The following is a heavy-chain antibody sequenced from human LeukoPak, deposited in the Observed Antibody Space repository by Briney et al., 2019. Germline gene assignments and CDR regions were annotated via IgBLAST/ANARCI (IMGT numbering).Heavy chain of an antibody. J-gene: IGHJ4*02. CDR2: ISPYNGNT. V-gene: IGHV1-18*01. D-gene: IGHD4-17*01. CDR3: ARAWGTTVTTCDY. Sequence: GASVKVSCKASGYTFTNYGISWVRQAPGQGPEWMGWISPYNGNTNYAQKFQGRVSMTTDTSTTTAYMELRSLRSDDTAVYYCARAWGTTVTTCDYWGQGTLVTVSS. CDR1: GYTFTNYG.